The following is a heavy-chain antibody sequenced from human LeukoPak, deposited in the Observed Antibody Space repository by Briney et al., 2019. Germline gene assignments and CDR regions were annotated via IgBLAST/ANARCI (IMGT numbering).Heavy chain of an antibody. J-gene: IGHJ5*02. CDR2: INHSGST. V-gene: IGHV4-34*01. Sequence: PSETLSLTCAVYGGSFSGYYWSWIRQPPGKGLEGIGEINHSGSTNYNPSLKSRVTISVDTSKNQFTLKLSSVTAADTAVYYCARFLAAAGPNWFDPWGQGTLVTVSS. D-gene: IGHD6-13*01. CDR3: ARFLAAAGPNWFDP. CDR1: GGSFSGYY.